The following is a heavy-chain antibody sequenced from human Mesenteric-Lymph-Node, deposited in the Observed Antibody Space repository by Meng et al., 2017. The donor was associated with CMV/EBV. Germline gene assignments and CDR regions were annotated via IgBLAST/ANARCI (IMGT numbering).Heavy chain of an antibody. J-gene: IGHJ4*02. CDR3: ARERLAKSDFDY. D-gene: IGHD3-9*01. CDR2: VSPDGRTQ. V-gene: IGHV3-30*04. CDR1: GFTFSSHP. Sequence: GESLKISCAASGFTFSSHPMQWVLQTPGRGLEWVAVVSPDGRTQYYADSVKGRFTISRDNSKDTFYLEMNNLRPEDTGVYYCARERLAKSDFDYWGLGTLVTVSS.